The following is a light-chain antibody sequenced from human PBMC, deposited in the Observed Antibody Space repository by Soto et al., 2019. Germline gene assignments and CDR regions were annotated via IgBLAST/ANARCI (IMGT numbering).Light chain of an antibody. CDR2: DAS. CDR3: QQRSNLMYT. Sequence: EIVLTQSPATLSLSPGERATLSCRASQSVSSYLAWYQQKPGQAPRLLIYDASARATGIPARFSGSGSGTDFPLTIRSLEPEDFAVYYCQQRSNLMYTFGQGTKLEIK. CDR1: QSVSSY. V-gene: IGKV3-11*01. J-gene: IGKJ2*01.